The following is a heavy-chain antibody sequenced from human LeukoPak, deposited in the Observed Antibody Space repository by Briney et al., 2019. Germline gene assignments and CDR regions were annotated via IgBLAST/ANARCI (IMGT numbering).Heavy chain of an antibody. D-gene: IGHD5-24*01. J-gene: IGHJ4*02. CDR2: IYYSGST. CDR1: GGSISSGDYY. CDR3: ARDTRDGNDY. Sequence: SETLSLTCTVSGGSISSGDYYWSWLRQPPGRGLEWIGYIYYSGSTYYNPSLKSRVTISVDTSKNQFSLKLSSVTAADTAVYYCARDTRDGNDYWGQGTLVTVSS. V-gene: IGHV4-30-4*08.